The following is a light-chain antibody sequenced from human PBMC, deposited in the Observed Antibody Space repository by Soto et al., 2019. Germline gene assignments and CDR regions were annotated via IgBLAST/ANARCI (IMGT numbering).Light chain of an antibody. V-gene: IGKV3-11*01. CDR1: QSVSSY. CDR3: QQRSNWPPVFT. J-gene: IGKJ3*01. Sequence: EIVLTQSPATLSLSPGERATLSCRASQSVSSYLAWYQQKPGQAPRLLIYDASNRATGIPARFSGSGSGTDFTLTIRSIEPEDFAVYYCQQRSNWPPVFTFGPGTKVDIK. CDR2: DAS.